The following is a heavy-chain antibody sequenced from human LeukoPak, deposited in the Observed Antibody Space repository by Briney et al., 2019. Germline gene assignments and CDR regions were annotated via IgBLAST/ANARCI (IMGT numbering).Heavy chain of an antibody. Sequence: SQTLPLTCAVSGGSISSGGYSWSWIRQPPGKGLEWIGYIYHSGSTYYNPSLKSRVTISVDRSKNQFSLKLSSVTAADTAVYYCARVDYGDYAPYFDCWGQGTLVTVSS. CDR1: GGSISSGGYS. J-gene: IGHJ4*02. CDR2: IYHSGST. D-gene: IGHD4-17*01. V-gene: IGHV4-30-2*01. CDR3: ARVDYGDYAPYFDC.